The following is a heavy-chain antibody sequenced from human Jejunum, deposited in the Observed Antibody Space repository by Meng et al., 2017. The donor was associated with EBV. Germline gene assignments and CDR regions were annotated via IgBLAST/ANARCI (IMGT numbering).Heavy chain of an antibody. V-gene: IGHV3-30*18. CDR1: GFSFSSYG. CDR2: ISSSGFNK. CDR3: AKDRVATIFDS. J-gene: IGHJ4*02. Sequence: LGGPGGGVVQPGRSLRLSCAASGFSFSSYGMHWVRQAPGKGLEWVAFISSSGFNKDYSDSVKGRFTISRDTSKNTLYLQMNSLRAEDTAVYFCAKDRVATIFDSWGQGTLVTVSS. D-gene: IGHD5-12*01.